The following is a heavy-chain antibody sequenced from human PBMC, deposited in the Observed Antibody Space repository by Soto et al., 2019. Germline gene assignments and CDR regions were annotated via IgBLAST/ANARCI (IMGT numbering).Heavy chain of an antibody. CDR2: IQSGGIT. V-gene: IGHV3-66*02. CDR3: ARDYYKYYDSSGYYRSPAY. D-gene: IGHD3-22*01. J-gene: IGHJ4*02. CDR1: GFTVSSNY. Sequence: PGGSLRLSCAASGFTVSSNYMSWVRQAPGKGLEWVSVIQSGGITYYADSVKGRFTISRDNSRNTLFLQLNSLGAEDTAVYYCARDYYKYYDSSGYYRSPAYWGQGTLVTVSS.